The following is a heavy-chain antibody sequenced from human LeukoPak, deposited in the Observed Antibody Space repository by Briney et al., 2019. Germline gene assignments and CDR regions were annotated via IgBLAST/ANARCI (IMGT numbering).Heavy chain of an antibody. CDR2: IYYSGST. V-gene: IGHV4-30-4*08. CDR3: ARGTGYCSSTSCYTLDY. Sequence: PSETLSLTCAVSGYSISSGDYYWSWIRQPPGKGLEWIGYIYYSGSTYYNPSLKSRVTISVDTSKNQSSLKLSSVTAADTAVYYCARGTGYCSSTSCYTLDYWGQGTLVTVSS. J-gene: IGHJ4*02. D-gene: IGHD2-2*02. CDR1: GYSISSGDYY.